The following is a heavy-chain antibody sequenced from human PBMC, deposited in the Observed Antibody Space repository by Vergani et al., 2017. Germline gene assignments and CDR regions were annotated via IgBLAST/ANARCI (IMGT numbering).Heavy chain of an antibody. CDR1: GFTFSSYA. CDR2: ISYDGSNK. D-gene: IGHD3-3*01. Sequence: QVQLVESGGGVVQPGRSLRLSCAASGFTFSSYAMHWVRQAPGKGLEWVAVISYDGSNKYYADSVKGRFTISRDNSKNTLYLQMNSLRAEDTAVYYCAREREPYKPVGSWSGYYDYWGQGTLVTVSS. V-gene: IGHV3-30-3*01. J-gene: IGHJ4*02. CDR3: AREREPYKPVGSWSGYYDY.